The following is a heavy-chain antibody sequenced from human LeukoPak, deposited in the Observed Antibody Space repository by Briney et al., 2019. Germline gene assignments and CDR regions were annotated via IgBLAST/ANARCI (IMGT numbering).Heavy chain of an antibody. CDR1: GFTFSSYA. CDR2: ISSNGGST. Sequence: GGSLRLSCAASGFTFSSYAMHWVRPAPGKGLEYVSAISSNGGSTYYANSVKGRFTISRDNSKNTLYLQMGSLRAEDMAVYYCARAGYYDFWSGYPYYYYYGMDVWGQGTTVTVSS. D-gene: IGHD3-3*01. V-gene: IGHV3-64*01. J-gene: IGHJ6*02. CDR3: ARAGYYDFWSGYPYYYYYGMDV.